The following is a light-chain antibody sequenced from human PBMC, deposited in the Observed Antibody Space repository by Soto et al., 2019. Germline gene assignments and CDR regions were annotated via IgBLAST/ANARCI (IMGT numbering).Light chain of an antibody. CDR1: QSISSW. J-gene: IGKJ5*01. Sequence: DIQLTKSPSTLSASVVDRVTINSRASQSISSWLAWYQQKPGKAPKLLIYKASSLESGVPSRFSGSGSGTEYTLTISSLQPDDFATYYCQQYNSYPITFGQGTRLEIK. CDR2: KAS. V-gene: IGKV1-5*03. CDR3: QQYNSYPIT.